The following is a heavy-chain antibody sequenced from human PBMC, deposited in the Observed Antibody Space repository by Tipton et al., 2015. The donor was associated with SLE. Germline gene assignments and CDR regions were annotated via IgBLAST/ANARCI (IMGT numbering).Heavy chain of an antibody. J-gene: IGHJ4*02. Sequence: QLVQSGAEVKKPGSSVKVSCKASGGTFSSYTISWVRQAPGQGLEWMGRIIPILSIANYAQKLQGRVTMTTDTSTSTAYMELRSLRSDDTAVYYCARDSSSAGPEVSWGQGTLVTVSS. CDR1: GGTFSSYT. CDR2: IIPILSIA. CDR3: ARDSSSAGPEVS. V-gene: IGHV1-69*09. D-gene: IGHD6-6*01.